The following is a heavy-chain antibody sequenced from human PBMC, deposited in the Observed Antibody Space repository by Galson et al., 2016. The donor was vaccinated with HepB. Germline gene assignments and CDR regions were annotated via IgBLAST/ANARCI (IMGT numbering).Heavy chain of an antibody. CDR2: ISAYNGNT. V-gene: IGHV1-18*01. D-gene: IGHD3-10*01. CDR1: GYTFTSYG. CDR3: AREAVRGVTIMFDH. J-gene: IGHJ4*02. Sequence: SVKVSCKASGYTFTSYGISWVRQAPGQGLEWMGWISAYNGNTNSAQKLQGRVTMTTDTSTSTAYMELRSLRSDGTAVYFCAREAVRGVTIMFDHWGQGTPVTVSS.